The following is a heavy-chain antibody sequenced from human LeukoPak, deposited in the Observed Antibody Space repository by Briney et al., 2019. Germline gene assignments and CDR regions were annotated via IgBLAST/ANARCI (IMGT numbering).Heavy chain of an antibody. CDR1: GYTFTSYA. CDR3: ARDLKVSAIAVAGTLAY. Sequence: ASVKVSCKASGYTFTSYAMHWVRQAPGQRLEWMGWINAGNGNTKYSQKFQGRVTITRDTSASTAYMELSSLRSEDTAVYYCARDLKVSAIAVAGTLAYWGQGTLVTVSS. D-gene: IGHD6-19*01. V-gene: IGHV1-3*01. J-gene: IGHJ4*02. CDR2: INAGNGNT.